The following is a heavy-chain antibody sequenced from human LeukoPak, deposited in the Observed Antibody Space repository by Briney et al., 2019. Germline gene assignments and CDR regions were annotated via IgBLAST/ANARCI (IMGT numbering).Heavy chain of an antibody. D-gene: IGHD2-2*01. CDR3: ATCVVVPAAISDAFDI. CDR2: INPDSGGT. CDR1: GYTFTGYY. Sequence: ASVKVSCKASGYTFTGYYMHWVRQAPGQGPEWMGWINPDSGGTNYAQTFQGRVTMTRDTSISTAYMELSRLRSDDTAVYYCATCVVVPAAISDAFDIWGQGTMVTVSS. J-gene: IGHJ3*02. V-gene: IGHV1-2*02.